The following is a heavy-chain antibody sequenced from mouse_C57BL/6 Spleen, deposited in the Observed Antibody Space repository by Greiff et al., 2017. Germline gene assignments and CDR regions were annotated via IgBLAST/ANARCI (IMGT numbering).Heavy chain of an antibody. D-gene: IGHD1-1*01. J-gene: IGHJ2*01. V-gene: IGHV1-50*01. Sequence: VQLQQSGAELVKPGASVKLSCKASGYTFTSYWMQWVKQRPGQGLEWIGEIDPSDSYTNYNQKFKGKATLTVDTASSTAYMQLSSLTSEDSAVYYCARTVVATGDYWGQGTTLTVSS. CDR1: GYTFTSYW. CDR3: ARTVVATGDY. CDR2: IDPSDSYT.